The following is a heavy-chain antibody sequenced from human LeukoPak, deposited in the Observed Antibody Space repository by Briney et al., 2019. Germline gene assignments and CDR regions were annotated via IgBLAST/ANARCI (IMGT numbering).Heavy chain of an antibody. CDR2: LSSSGGST. CDR1: GFTFSNYG. J-gene: IGHJ4*02. D-gene: IGHD6-25*01. V-gene: IGHV3-23*01. Sequence: GGTLRLSCAASGFTFSNYGMNWVRQAPGKGLEWVSALSSSGGSTYYADSVKGRFTISRDNSKNTLYLQMSSLRAEDTAVYYCARPRAAGSYFDYWGQGTLVTVSS. CDR3: ARPRAAGSYFDY.